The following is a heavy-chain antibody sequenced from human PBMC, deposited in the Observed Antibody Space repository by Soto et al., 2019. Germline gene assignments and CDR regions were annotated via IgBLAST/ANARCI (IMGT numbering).Heavy chain of an antibody. D-gene: IGHD3-22*01. V-gene: IGHV3-33*01. Sequence: GGSLRLSCAASGFTFSSYGMHWVRQAPGKGLEWVAGIWYDGSNKYYADSVKGRFTISRDNSKNTLYLQMNSLRAEDTAVYYCVLHFYDRSGYYCIDHRGQATLVTVAS. CDR1: GFTFSSYG. J-gene: IGHJ4*02. CDR3: VLHFYDRSGYYCIDH. CDR2: IWYDGSNK.